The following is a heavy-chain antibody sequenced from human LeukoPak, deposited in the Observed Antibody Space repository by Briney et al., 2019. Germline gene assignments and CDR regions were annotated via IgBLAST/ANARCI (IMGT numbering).Heavy chain of an antibody. D-gene: IGHD3-22*01. CDR3: AGDDSSIGALYFDY. V-gene: IGHV3-30*03. Sequence: GESLRLSCAASGFTFSSYGMHWVRQAPGKGLEWVAVISYDGSNKYYADSVKGRFTISRDNSKNTLYLQMNSLRAEDTAVYYCAGDDSSIGALYFDYWGQGTLVTVSS. CDR2: ISYDGSNK. CDR1: GFTFSSYG. J-gene: IGHJ4*02.